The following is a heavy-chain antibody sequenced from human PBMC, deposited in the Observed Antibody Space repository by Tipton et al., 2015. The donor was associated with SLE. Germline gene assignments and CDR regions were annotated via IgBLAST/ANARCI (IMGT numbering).Heavy chain of an antibody. CDR1: GFTFSSYG. D-gene: IGHD7-27*01. CDR2: IRYDGSNK. CDR3: ARDEGANWGFSWYFDL. Sequence: SLRLSCAASGFTFSSYGMHWVRQAPGKGLEWVAFIRYDGSNKYYADSVKGRFTISRDNSKNTLYLQMNSLRAEDTAVYYCARDEGANWGFSWYFDLWGRGTLVTVSS. J-gene: IGHJ2*01. V-gene: IGHV3-30*02.